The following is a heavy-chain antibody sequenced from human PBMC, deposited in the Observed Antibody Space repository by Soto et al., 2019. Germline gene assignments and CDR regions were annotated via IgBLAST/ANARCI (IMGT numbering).Heavy chain of an antibody. CDR2: IDPSDSYT. J-gene: IGHJ6*02. V-gene: IGHV5-10-1*01. CDR1: GYSFTSYW. Sequence: GESLKVSGKGSGYSFTSYWISWVRQMPGKGLEWMGRIDPSDSYTNYSPSFQGHVTISADKSISTAYLQWSSLKASDTAMYYCAREPGDYYYGMDVWGQGATVTVSS. D-gene: IGHD1-1*01. CDR3: AREPGDYYYGMDV.